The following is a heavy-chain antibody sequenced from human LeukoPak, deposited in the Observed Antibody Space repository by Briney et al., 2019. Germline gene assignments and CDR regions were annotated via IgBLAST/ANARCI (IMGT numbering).Heavy chain of an antibody. D-gene: IGHD3-10*02. J-gene: IGHJ3*02. CDR1: GGSFSSYY. V-gene: IGHV4-59*12. Sequence: PPETLSLTCTVSGGSFSSYYWSWIRQPPGKGLEWIGYIYYSGSTDYNPSLKSRVTISVETSKNQFSLKLSSVTAADTAVYYCARTVRGGPSDAFDIWGQGTMVTVSS. CDR2: IYYSGST. CDR3: ARTVRGGPSDAFDI.